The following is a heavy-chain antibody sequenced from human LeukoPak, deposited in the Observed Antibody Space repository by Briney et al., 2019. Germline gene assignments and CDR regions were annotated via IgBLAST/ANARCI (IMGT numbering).Heavy chain of an antibody. CDR3: AHRDLYCSSASCYSADAFDL. Sequence: SGPTLVKPTETLTLTCTFSGFSLRTSGVGVGWICQPPGKALEWLALIYWDDVKRYSPSLKSRLTITKDTSKNQVVLTMTNMDPVDTATYYCAHRDLYCSSASCYSADAFDLWGQGTMVTVSS. CDR1: GFSLRTSGVG. D-gene: IGHD2-2*02. V-gene: IGHV2-5*02. J-gene: IGHJ3*01. CDR2: IYWDDVK.